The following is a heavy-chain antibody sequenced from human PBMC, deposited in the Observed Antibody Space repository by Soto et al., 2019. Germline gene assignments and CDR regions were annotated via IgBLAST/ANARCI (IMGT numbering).Heavy chain of an antibody. CDR1: GYTFTSYG. D-gene: IGHD4-4*01. J-gene: IGHJ5*02. V-gene: IGHV1-18*01. CDR2: ISAYNGNT. Sequence: QVQLVQSGTEVKEPGASVKVSCKASGYTFTSYGISWVRQAPGQGLEWMAWISAYNGNTNYAQKFQGRVTMTTDTSTSSAYMELGSLRSDDTAVYYCARVGRAAVTGSWFDPWGQGTLVTVSS. CDR3: ARVGRAAVTGSWFDP.